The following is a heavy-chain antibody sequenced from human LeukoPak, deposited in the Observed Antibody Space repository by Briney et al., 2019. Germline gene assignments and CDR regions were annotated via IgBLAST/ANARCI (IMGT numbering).Heavy chain of an antibody. CDR2: IIPILGIA. CDR3: ARGAITYYYGSGSYFSTANPNWFDP. D-gene: IGHD3-10*01. CDR1: GGTFSSYT. J-gene: IGHJ5*02. Sequence: SVKVSCKASGGTFSSYTTSWVRQAPGQGLEWMGRIIPILGIANYAQKFQGRVTITADKSTSTAYMELSSLRSEDTAVYYCARGAITYYYGSGSYFSTANPNWFDPWGQGTLVTVSS. V-gene: IGHV1-69*02.